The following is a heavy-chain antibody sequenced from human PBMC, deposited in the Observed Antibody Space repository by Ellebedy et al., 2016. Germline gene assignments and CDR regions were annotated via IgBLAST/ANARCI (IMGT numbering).Heavy chain of an antibody. J-gene: IGHJ5*02. D-gene: IGHD2-15*01. Sequence: SETLSLXXTVSGGSISSYYWSWIRQPPGKGLEWIGYIHYRGSTNYNPSLKSRVTISVDTSKNQFSLKLSSVTAADTAVYYCARAPGYCSGGSCYEAWFDPWGQGTLVTVSS. V-gene: IGHV4-59*01. CDR2: IHYRGST. CDR1: GGSISSYY. CDR3: ARAPGYCSGGSCYEAWFDP.